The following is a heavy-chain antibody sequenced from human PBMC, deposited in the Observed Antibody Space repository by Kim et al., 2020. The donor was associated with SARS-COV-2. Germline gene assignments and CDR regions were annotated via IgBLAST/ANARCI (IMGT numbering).Heavy chain of an antibody. D-gene: IGHD2-8*01. V-gene: IGHV3-23*01. J-gene: IGHJ6*02. CDR2: ISGSGGST. Sequence: GGSLRLSCAASGFTLRSYAMSWVRQAPGKGLEWVSGISGSGGSTYYADSVRGRFPISRDNSKNTLYLQMNSLRAEDTAVYYCAVLGFCNNITCRTGHGVDVWGQGTTVTVSS. CDR3: AVLGFCNNITCRTGHGVDV. CDR1: GFTLRSYA.